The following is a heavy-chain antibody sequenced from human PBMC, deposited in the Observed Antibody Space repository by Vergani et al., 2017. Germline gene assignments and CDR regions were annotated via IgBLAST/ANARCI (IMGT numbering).Heavy chain of an antibody. CDR1: GFTFSHYS. Sequence: EVQLLESGGGLVQPGGSLRLSCVASGFTFSHYSMNWVRQAPGKGLEWVSSISGNNDDVYYADSVKGRFTISRDNSKNTLHLQMNSLRADDTAVYYCAKGVYCSSTSCYEGRGYYYGMGVWGQGTTVTFSS. D-gene: IGHD2-2*01. J-gene: IGHJ6*02. CDR2: ISGNNDDV. V-gene: IGHV3-21*04. CDR3: AKGVYCSSTSCYEGRGYYYGMGV.